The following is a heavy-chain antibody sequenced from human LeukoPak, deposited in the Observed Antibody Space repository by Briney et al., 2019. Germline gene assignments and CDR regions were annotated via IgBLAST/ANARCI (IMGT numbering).Heavy chain of an antibody. CDR2: ISWNSDSI. D-gene: IGHD3-10*01. CDR3: TKDKGIINGFYYFDS. CDR1: GFTFNEYA. J-gene: IGHJ4*02. Sequence: GGSLRLSCAASGFTFNEYAMHWVRQAPGKGLEWVSSISWNSDSIAYADSVRGRFTISRDNAKTSLYLQMNSLRPGDTALYYCTKDKGIINGFYYFDSWGQGTLVAVFS. V-gene: IGHV3-9*01.